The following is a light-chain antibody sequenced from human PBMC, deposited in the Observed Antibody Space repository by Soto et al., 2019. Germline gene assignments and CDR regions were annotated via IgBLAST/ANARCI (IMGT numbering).Light chain of an antibody. Sequence: EIVMTQSPATLSVSPGERTTLSCRTSKSGSKNLAWYQQKPGQAPRLLIYGASTRATGIPARFSGSGSGTEFTLTISSRQSEDFAVYYCQQYNNWPPYTFGQGTMLEIK. CDR1: KSGSKN. CDR2: GAS. CDR3: QQYNNWPPYT. J-gene: IGKJ2*01. V-gene: IGKV3-15*01.